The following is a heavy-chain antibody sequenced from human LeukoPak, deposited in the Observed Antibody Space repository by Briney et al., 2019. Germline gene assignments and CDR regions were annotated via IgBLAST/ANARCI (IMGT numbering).Heavy chain of an antibody. J-gene: IGHJ4*02. D-gene: IGHD2-2*01. CDR1: GFTFSNNW. Sequence: GGSLRLSCAASGFTFSNNWMHWVRQAPGKGLVWVSRMNRDGSSTNYADSVKGRFTISRDNAKNTLYLQMISLRAEDTAVYYCARDYCSSTTCYPDYWGQGTLVTVSS. CDR3: ARDYCSSTTCYPDY. V-gene: IGHV3-74*01. CDR2: MNRDGSST.